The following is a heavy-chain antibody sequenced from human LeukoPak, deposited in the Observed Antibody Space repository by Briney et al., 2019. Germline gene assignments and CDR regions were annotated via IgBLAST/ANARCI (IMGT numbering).Heavy chain of an antibody. V-gene: IGHV3-30*02. CDR2: IRYDGSNK. CDR3: AKDRPAITIFVEGFDY. CDR1: GFTLSSYG. J-gene: IGHJ4*02. D-gene: IGHD3-3*01. Sequence: GGSLRLSCAASGFTLSSYGMHWVRQAPGKGLEWVAFIRYDGSNKYYADSVKGRFTISRDNSKNTLYLQMNSLRAEDTAVYYCAKDRPAITIFVEGFDYWGQGTLVTVSS.